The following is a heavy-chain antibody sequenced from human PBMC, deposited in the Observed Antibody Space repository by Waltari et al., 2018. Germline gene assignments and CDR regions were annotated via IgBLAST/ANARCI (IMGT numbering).Heavy chain of an antibody. J-gene: IGHJ4*02. Sequence: QVQLQESGPGLVKPSETLSLTCTVSGYSISSGSYWGWLRQPPGKGLEWIGSIYHSGPTYYTPSLKSRVTISIDASKNQFSLKLSSVTAADTAMYYCAGDYGNQINYFDFWGQGTLVTVSS. V-gene: IGHV4-38-2*02. D-gene: IGHD4-4*01. CDR3: AGDYGNQINYFDF. CDR2: IYHSGPT. CDR1: GYSISSGSY.